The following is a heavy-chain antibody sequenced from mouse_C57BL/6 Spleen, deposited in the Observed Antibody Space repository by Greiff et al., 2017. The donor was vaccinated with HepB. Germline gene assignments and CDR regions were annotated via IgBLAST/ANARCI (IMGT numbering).Heavy chain of an antibody. D-gene: IGHD1-1*01. CDR2: FYPGSGSR. CDR1: GYTFTEYT. Sequence: VKLLESGAELVKPGASVKLSCKASGYTFTEYTIHWVKQRSGQGLEWIGWFYPGSGSRKYNEKFKDKATLTADKSSSTVYIELSRLTSEDSAVYCGARKEGRVRWEGEVWGKGTTVNVAS. J-gene: IGHJ1*03. V-gene: IGHV1-62-2*01. CDR3: ARKEGRVRWEGEV.